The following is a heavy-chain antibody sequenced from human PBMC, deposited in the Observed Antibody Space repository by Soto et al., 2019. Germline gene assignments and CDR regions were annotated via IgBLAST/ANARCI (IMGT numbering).Heavy chain of an antibody. Sequence: SETLSLTCAVYGGSFSGYYWSWIRQPPGKGLEWVGEINHSRSTNYNPSLKSRVTISVDTSKNQFSLKLSSVTAADTAVYYCARALPMVRGGITNLRLDYWSEGTLVTVSS. D-gene: IGHD3-10*01. CDR3: ARALPMVRGGITNLRLDY. V-gene: IGHV4-34*01. CDR1: GGSFSGYY. J-gene: IGHJ4*02. CDR2: INHSRST.